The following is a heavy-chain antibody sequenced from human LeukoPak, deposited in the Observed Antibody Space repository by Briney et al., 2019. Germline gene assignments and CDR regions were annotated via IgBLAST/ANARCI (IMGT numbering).Heavy chain of an antibody. V-gene: IGHV4-4*07. CDR2: FYTSGST. D-gene: IGHD3-22*01. Sequence: PSETLSLTCSVSGGSISSSAYYWRWIRQPAGKGLEWIGRFYTSGSTKYNPSLKSRVTMSEDTSKNQFSLNLSSVTAADTAVYYCARDNYDNSGYYFDYWGQGTLVTVSS. CDR3: ARDNYDNSGYYFDY. J-gene: IGHJ4*02. CDR1: GGSISSSAYY.